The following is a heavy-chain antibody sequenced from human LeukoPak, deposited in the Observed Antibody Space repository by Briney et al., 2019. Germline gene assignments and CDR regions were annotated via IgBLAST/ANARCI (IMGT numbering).Heavy chain of an antibody. CDR1: GYTFTGYY. Sequence: ASVKVSCKASGYTFTGYYMHWVRQAPGQGLEWMGWVNPNSGGTNYAQKFQGRVTMTRDTSISTAYMELSRLRSDDTAVYYCARDLLVEAVNNDYWGQGTLGTVSS. V-gene: IGHV1-2*02. J-gene: IGHJ4*02. CDR2: VNPNSGGT. CDR3: ARDLLVEAVNNDY. D-gene: IGHD1/OR15-1a*01.